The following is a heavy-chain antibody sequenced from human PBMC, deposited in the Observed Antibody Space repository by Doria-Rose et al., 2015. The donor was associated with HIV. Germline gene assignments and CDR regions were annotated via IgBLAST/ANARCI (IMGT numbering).Heavy chain of an antibody. CDR2: IRYDGSNK. CDR1: GFTFSSYG. V-gene: IGHV3-30*02. CDR3: AKDRDSGGGDCYPDY. J-gene: IGHJ4*02. D-gene: IGHD2-21*02. Sequence: QVQLVQSGGGVVQPGGSLRLSCAASGFTFSSYGMHWVRQAPGKGLEWVAFIRYDGSNKYYADSVRGRFAISRDNSKNTLYLQMYSLRTEDTAVYYSAKDRDSGGGDCYPDYWGQGTLVTVSS.